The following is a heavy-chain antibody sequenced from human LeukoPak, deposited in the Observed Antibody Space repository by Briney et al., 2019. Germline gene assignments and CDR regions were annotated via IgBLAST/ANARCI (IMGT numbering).Heavy chain of an antibody. J-gene: IGHJ2*01. CDR1: GFTVSSNY. Sequence: GGSLRLSCAASGFTVSSNYMSWVRQAPGKGLEWVSVIYSGGSTYYADSVKGRFTIPRDNSKNTLYLQMNSLRAEDTAVYYCARGRITMVRGTSHAPYWYFDLWGRGTLVTVSS. CDR3: ARGRITMVRGTSHAPYWYFDL. V-gene: IGHV3-66*01. CDR2: IYSGGST. D-gene: IGHD3-10*01.